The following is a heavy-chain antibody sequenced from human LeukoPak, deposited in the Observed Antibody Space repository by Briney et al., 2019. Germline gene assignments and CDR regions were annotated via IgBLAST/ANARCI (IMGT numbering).Heavy chain of an antibody. CDR3: ARQRDSNWFDP. V-gene: IGHV1-46*01. D-gene: IGHD4-11*01. CDR1: GYTFINYY. Sequence: ASVKVSCKASGYTFINYYIHWVRQAPGQGLEWMGIINPSAGSTTYAENFQGRVTTTRDTSTNTVYMELSSLRSEDTAVYFCARQRDSNWFDPWGQGTLVAVSS. J-gene: IGHJ5*02. CDR2: INPSAGST.